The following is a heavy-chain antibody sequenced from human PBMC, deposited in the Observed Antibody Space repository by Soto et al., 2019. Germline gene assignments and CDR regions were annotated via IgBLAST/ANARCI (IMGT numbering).Heavy chain of an antibody. CDR3: ARDPLRRRGTQYNHYAMDV. J-gene: IGHJ6*02. Sequence: ASVKVSCKASGDTFINLDLNWVRQATGQGLEWVGWMHANSGDRGYAQKFQDRVTLTRDTSISTAYMELSSLTSEDTAVYYCARDPLRRRGTQYNHYAMDVWGPGTMVTVSS. CDR2: MHANSGDR. CDR1: GDTFINLD. D-gene: IGHD1-7*01. V-gene: IGHV1-8*01.